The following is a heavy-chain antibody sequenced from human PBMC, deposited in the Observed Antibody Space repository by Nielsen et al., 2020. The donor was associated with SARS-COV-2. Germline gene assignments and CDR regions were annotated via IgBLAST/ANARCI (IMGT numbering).Heavy chain of an antibody. V-gene: IGHV3-74*03. CDR1: GFIFSNYR. Sequence: GEPLKISCAASGFIFSNYRMHWVRQAPGQGLVWVSHINPDESKTTYADSVKGRFTISRDNAKNTLYLQMNSLRAEDTAVYYCARLWDDGYYFDTGPYDYWGQGTLVTVSS. CDR3: ARLWDDGYYFDTGPYDY. CDR2: INPDESKT. D-gene: IGHD3-22*01. J-gene: IGHJ4*02.